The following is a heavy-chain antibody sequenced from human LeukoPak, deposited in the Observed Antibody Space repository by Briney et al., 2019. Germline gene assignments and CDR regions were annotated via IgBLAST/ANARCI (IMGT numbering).Heavy chain of an antibody. Sequence: GASVKVSCKASGYTFTSYGISWVRQAPGQGLDWLGWISAYNGNTNYAQKLQGRVTMTTDTSTTTAYMELRSLRSDDTAVYYCARLCSTTSCYGRFGMDVWGKGTTVTVSS. CDR2: ISAYNGNT. CDR3: ARLCSTTSCYGRFGMDV. CDR1: GYTFTSYG. V-gene: IGHV1-18*04. J-gene: IGHJ6*04. D-gene: IGHD2-2*01.